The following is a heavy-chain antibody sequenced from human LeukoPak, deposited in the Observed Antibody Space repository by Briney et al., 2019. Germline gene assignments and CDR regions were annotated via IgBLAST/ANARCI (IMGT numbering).Heavy chain of an antibody. J-gene: IGHJ4*02. V-gene: IGHV3-13*01. D-gene: IGHD5-12*01. CDR3: ARVGYDGGFDY. CDR1: GFTFSSYD. CDR2: IGTAGDT. Sequence: GSLRLSCAASGFTFSSYDMHWVRQATGKGLEWVSAIGTAGDTYYPGSVKGRFTISRENAKNSLYLQMNSLRAGDTAVYYCARVGYDGGFDYWGQGTLVTVSS.